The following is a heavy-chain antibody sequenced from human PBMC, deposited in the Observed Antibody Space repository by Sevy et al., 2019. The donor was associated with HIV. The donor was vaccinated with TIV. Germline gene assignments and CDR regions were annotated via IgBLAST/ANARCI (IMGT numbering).Heavy chain of an antibody. CDR1: GFTFSSYG. CDR3: AKWSMGGARWLQLGAFDI. D-gene: IGHD5-12*01. CDR2: ISYDGSNK. V-gene: IGHV3-30*18. Sequence: GGSLRLSCAASGFTFSSYGMHWVRQAPGKGLEWVAVISYDGSNKYYGDSVKGRFTISRDNSKNTLYLQMNSLIAEDTAVYYCAKWSMGGARWLQLGAFDIWGQGTMVTVSS. J-gene: IGHJ3*02.